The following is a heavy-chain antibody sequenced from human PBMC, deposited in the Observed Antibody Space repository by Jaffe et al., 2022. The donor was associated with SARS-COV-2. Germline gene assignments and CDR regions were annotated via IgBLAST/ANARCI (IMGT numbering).Heavy chain of an antibody. J-gene: IGHJ5*02. Sequence: QVQLQQSGPRLVKPSQTLSLTCAISGDSTLANSASWTWIRQSPSRGLEWLGRTYYRSKWYSDYAVSVKSRISINPDTSNNQFSLHLNSVTPADTAVYYCATIDYNRAQGTSWGQGTLVTVSS. V-gene: IGHV6-1*01. D-gene: IGHD1-20*01. CDR1: GDSTLANSAS. CDR2: TYYRSKWYS. CDR3: ATIDYNRAQGTS.